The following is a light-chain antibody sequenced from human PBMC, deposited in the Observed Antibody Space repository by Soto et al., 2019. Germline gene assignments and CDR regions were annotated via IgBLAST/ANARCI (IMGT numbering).Light chain of an antibody. V-gene: IGLV1-40*01. CDR3: QYYDSSLSGYV. J-gene: IGLJ1*01. CDR1: SANIGAAYN. Sequence: QSVLTQPPSVSGAPGQRVTISCTGSSANIGAAYNVDWYQQLPGTAPKLLIYGNNNRPSGVPARFSGSKSGTSASLAIAGRKAEDEGDYYCQYYDSSLSGYVFGTGTKVTVL. CDR2: GNN.